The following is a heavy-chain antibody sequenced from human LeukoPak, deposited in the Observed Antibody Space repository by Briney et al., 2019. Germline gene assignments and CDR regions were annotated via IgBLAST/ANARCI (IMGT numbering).Heavy chain of an antibody. Sequence: GASVKVSCKASGGTFSSYAISWVRQAPGQGLECVGGIIPIFGAANYAQKFQGRVTTTADESTSTAYMELSSLRSEDTAVYYCAASSNYYDFWSGYYLGWFDPWGQGTLVTVSS. CDR2: IIPIFGAA. D-gene: IGHD3-3*01. J-gene: IGHJ5*02. CDR3: AASSNYYDFWSGYYLGWFDP. V-gene: IGHV1-69*13. CDR1: GGTFSSYA.